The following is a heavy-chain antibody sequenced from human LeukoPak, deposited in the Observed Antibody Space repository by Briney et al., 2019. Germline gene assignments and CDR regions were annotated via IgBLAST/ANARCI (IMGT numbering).Heavy chain of an antibody. Sequence: GASVKVSCKASGGTFSSNDISWVRQAPGQGLEWMGRIVPLFGTRSYAQKFQGRVTITTDEFTNTSYMELTSLTSEDTAVYYCARDQGYGAYGLDYWGQGTLVTVSS. CDR3: ARDQGYGAYGLDY. D-gene: IGHD5-12*01. V-gene: IGHV1-69*05. CDR2: IVPLFGTR. J-gene: IGHJ4*02. CDR1: GGTFSSND.